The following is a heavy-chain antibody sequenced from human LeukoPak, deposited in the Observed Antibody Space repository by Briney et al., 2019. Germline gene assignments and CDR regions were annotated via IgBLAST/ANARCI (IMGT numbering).Heavy chain of an antibody. CDR1: GYTFTSYA. CDR2: INAGNGNT. Sequence: ASVKVSCKASGYTFTSYAMHWVRQAPGQRLEWMGWINAGNGNTKYSQKFQGRVTITRDTSASTVYMELSSLRSEDTAVYYCARVVLGRYYYYMDVWGKGTTVTVSS. CDR3: ARVVLGRYYYYMDV. V-gene: IGHV1-3*01. J-gene: IGHJ6*03.